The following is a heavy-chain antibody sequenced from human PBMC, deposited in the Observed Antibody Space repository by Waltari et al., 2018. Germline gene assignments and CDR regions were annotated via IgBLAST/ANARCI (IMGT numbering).Heavy chain of an antibody. CDR3: ARVGDYHGSGRFGLDV. J-gene: IGHJ6*02. V-gene: IGHV4-34*01. D-gene: IGHD3-10*01. CDR2: INRDGSN. Sequence: QVQLQQWGAGLLKPSETLSLPCAVYDGSFSGYFWRWIRQSPGKGLEWIGQINRDGSNIYNPSLKSRVAMSVDTLKSQISLRLTSVTAADAAVYYCARVGDYHGSGRFGLDVWGQGTRVTVSS. CDR1: DGSFSGYF.